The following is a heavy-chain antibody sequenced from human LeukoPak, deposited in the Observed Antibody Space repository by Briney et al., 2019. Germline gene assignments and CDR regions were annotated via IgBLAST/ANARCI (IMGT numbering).Heavy chain of an antibody. J-gene: IGHJ5*02. CDR3: ARCMDTAIFLWFDP. D-gene: IGHD5-18*01. CDR1: GYTFTNYY. CDR2: INAGNGNT. Sequence: ASVTVSCKASGYTFTNYYMHWVRQAPGQGLGWMGWINAGNGNTKYSQEFQGRVTITRDTSASTAYMELSSLRSEDTAVYYCARCMDTAIFLWFDPWGQGTLVTVSS. V-gene: IGHV1/OR15-3*02.